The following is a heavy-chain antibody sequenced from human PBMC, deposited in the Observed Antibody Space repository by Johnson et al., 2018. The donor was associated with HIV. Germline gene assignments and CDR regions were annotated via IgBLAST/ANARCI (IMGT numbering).Heavy chain of an antibody. V-gene: IGHV3-7*03. CDR3: TTHSGYESDAFDI. D-gene: IGHD5-12*01. J-gene: IGHJ3*02. Sequence: EVQLVESGGGLVQPGGSLRLSCAASGFTFSSYGMHWVRQAPGKGLEWVANIKQDGSEKYYVDSVKGRFTISRDNAKNSLYLQMNSLRAEDTAVYYCTTHSGYESDAFDIWGQGTMVTVSS. CDR1: GFTFSSYG. CDR2: IKQDGSEK.